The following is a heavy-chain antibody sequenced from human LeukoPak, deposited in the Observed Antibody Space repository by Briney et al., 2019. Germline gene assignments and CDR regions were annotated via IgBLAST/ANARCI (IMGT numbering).Heavy chain of an antibody. CDR3: TRGSYGSGSYGAATFDY. D-gene: IGHD3-10*01. CDR2: MNPNSGNT. Sequence: EASVKVSCKASGYTFTSYDINWVRQATGQGLEWMGWMNPNSGNTGYAQKFQGRVTMTRNTSISTAYMELSSLRSEDTAVYYCTRGSYGSGSYGAATFDYWGQGTLVTVSS. CDR1: GYTFTSYD. J-gene: IGHJ4*02. V-gene: IGHV1-8*01.